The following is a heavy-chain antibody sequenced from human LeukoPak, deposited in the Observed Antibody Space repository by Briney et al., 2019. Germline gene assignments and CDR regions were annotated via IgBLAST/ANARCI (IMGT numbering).Heavy chain of an antibody. D-gene: IGHD5-12*01. CDR3: ARSSGYDSLPY. J-gene: IGHJ4*02. CDR2: ISAYNGNT. Sequence: ASVKVSCKGSGYTFRSYGINWVRQAPGQGLEWMGWISAYNGNTNYAQKLQGRVTMTTDTSTSTAYMELRSLRSDDTAVYYCARSSGYDSLPYWGQGTLVTVSS. V-gene: IGHV1-18*01. CDR1: GYTFRSYG.